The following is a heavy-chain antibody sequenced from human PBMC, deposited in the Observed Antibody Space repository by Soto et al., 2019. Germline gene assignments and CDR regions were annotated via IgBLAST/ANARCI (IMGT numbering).Heavy chain of an antibody. CDR3: ARGYYGSGSYYAHNPYYMDV. J-gene: IGHJ6*03. D-gene: IGHD3-10*01. Sequence: QVQLQESGPGLVKPSQTLSLTCTVSGGSISSGGYYWSWIRQHPGKGLEWIGYIYYSGSTYYNPSLKSRVTISVDTSKKQFSLKLSSVAAADTAVYYWARGYYGSGSYYAHNPYYMDVWGKGTTVTVSS. V-gene: IGHV4-31*03. CDR1: GGSISSGGYY. CDR2: IYYSGST.